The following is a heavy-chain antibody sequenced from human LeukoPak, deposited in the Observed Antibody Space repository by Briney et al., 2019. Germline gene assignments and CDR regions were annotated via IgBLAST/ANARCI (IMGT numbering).Heavy chain of an antibody. CDR2: IYYSGST. CDR3: ASLAGGYYDSSGYSSWYFDL. CDR1: GGSISSYY. J-gene: IGHJ2*01. V-gene: IGHV4-59*08. D-gene: IGHD3-22*01. Sequence: SETLSLTCTVSGGSISSYYWSWIRQPPGKGLEWIGYIYYSGSTNYNPSLKSRVTISVDTSKNQFSLKLSSVTAADTAVYYCASLAGGYYDSSGYSSWYFDLWGRGTLVTVSS.